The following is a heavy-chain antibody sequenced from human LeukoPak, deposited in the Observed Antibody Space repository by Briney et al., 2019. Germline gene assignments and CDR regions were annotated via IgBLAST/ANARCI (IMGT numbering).Heavy chain of an antibody. CDR3: ARVHYYDSSGYYPFDY. CDR2: INHSGGT. Sequence: SETLSLTCAVYGGSFSGYYWSWIRQPPGKGLEWIGEINHSGGTNYNPSLKSRVTISVDTSKNQFSLKLSSVTAADTAVYYCARVHYYDSSGYYPFDYWGQGTLVTVSS. D-gene: IGHD3-22*01. J-gene: IGHJ4*02. V-gene: IGHV4-34*01. CDR1: GGSFSGYY.